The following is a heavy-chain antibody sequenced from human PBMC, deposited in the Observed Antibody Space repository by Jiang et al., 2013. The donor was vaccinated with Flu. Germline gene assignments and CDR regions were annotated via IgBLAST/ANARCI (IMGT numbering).Heavy chain of an antibody. Sequence: LESGGGVVQPGRSLRLSCAASGFTFSSYAMHWVRQAPGKGLEWVAVISYDGSNKYYADSVKGRFTISRDNSKNTLYLQMNSLRAEDTAVYYCARDYYDSSEALYYYYMDVWGKGTTVTVSS. J-gene: IGHJ6*03. D-gene: IGHD3-22*01. CDR2: ISYDGSNK. CDR3: ARDYYDSSEALYYYYMDV. CDR1: GFTFSSYA. V-gene: IGHV3-30-3*01.